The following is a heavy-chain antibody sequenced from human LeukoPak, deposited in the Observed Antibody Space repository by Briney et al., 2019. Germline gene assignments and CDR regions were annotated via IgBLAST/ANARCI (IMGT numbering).Heavy chain of an antibody. CDR2: IWYDGSNK. D-gene: IGHD6-13*01. V-gene: IGHV3-33*01. CDR1: GFTFSSYG. CDR3: ARDRLSSSWYYFDY. Sequence: PGGSLRLSCAASGFTFSSYGMHWVRQAPGKGLEWVAVIWYDGSNKYYADSVKGRFTISRDNSENTLYLQMNSLRAEDTAVYYCARDRLSSSWYYFDYWGQGTLVTVSS. J-gene: IGHJ4*02.